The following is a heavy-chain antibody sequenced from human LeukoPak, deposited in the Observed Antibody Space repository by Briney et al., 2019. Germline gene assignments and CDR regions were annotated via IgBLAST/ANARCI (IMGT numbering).Heavy chain of an antibody. J-gene: IGHJ5*02. CDR1: GFTFSSYA. D-gene: IGHD3-10*01. CDR3: AKDYSKTSYYGSGTYYRPNWFDL. CDR2: ISGSGGST. Sequence: GGSLRLSCAASGFTFSSYAMSWVRQAPGKGLEWVSAISGSGGSTYYADSVKGRFTISRDNSKNTLYLQMNSLRAEDTAVYYCAKDYSKTSYYGSGTYYRPNWFDLWGQGTLVTVSS. V-gene: IGHV3-23*01.